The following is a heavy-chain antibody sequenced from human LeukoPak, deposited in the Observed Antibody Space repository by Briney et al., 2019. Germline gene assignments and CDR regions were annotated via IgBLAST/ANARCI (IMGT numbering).Heavy chain of an antibody. CDR3: ARGTIAARPGGDY. V-gene: IGHV3-21*01. Sequence: GGSLRPSCAASGFTFRSYWMHWVRQAPGKGLEWVSSISSSSSYIYYADSVKGRFTISRDNAKNSLYLQMNSLRAEDTAVYYCARGTIAARPGGDYWGQGTLVTVSS. CDR2: ISSSSSYI. CDR1: GFTFRSYW. D-gene: IGHD6-6*01. J-gene: IGHJ4*02.